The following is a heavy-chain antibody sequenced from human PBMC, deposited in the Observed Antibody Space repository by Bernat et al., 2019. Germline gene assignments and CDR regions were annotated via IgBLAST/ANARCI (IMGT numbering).Heavy chain of an antibody. CDR2: IDWDDDK. D-gene: IGHD5-18*01. J-gene: IGHJ4*02. CDR1: GFSLNTGGMC. V-gene: IGHV2-70*15. CDR3: ARIINSPYYFDY. Sequence: QVTLRESGPALVKPTQTLTLTCTFSGFSLNTGGMCVSWIRQPPGKALNWLARIDWDDDKYYSTSLKTRLTISKGTSGNQVVLTMTNMDPADTATYYCARIINSPYYFDYWGQGILVTVSS.